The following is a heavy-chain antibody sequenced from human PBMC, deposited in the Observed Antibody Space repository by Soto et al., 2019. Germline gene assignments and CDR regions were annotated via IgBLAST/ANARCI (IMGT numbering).Heavy chain of an antibody. J-gene: IGHJ4*02. D-gene: IGHD3-22*01. V-gene: IGHV3-15*01. CDR2: LKSEAAGGTT. Sequence: GGSLRLSCASSVFAFSSAWMSWVRQAPGKGLEWVGRLKSEAAGGTTDYAAPVKGRFTISRDDSKNTLYLQMNSLKTDDTAVYYCSYDSSRGDYWGLGTLVTVSS. CDR1: VFAFSSAW. CDR3: SYDSSRGDY.